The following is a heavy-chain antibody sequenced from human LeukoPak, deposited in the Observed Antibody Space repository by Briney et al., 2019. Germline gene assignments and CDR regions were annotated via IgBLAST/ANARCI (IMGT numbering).Heavy chain of an antibody. CDR3: AQSRGGWFDP. V-gene: IGHV3-23*01. Sequence: GGSPRLSCAGSGCTFSRYAMGWVRQGPGKGLDWVSTITGSGTNTYYADSVRGRFTISRDNSKNTLYLQMNSLRAEDTAIYYCAQSRGGWFDPWGQGTLVTVSS. D-gene: IGHD3-16*01. CDR1: GCTFSRYA. J-gene: IGHJ5*02. CDR2: ITGSGTNT.